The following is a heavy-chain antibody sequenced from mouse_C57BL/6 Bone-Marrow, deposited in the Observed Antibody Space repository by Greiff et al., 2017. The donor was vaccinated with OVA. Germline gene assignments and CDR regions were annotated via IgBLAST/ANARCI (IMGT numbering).Heavy chain of an antibody. CDR2: IDPENGDT. D-gene: IGHD1-1*01. Sequence: VQLKESGAELVRPGASVKLSCTASGFNIKDDYMHWVKQRPEQGLEWIGWIDPENGDTEYASKFQGKATITADTSSNTAYLQLSNLTSEDTAVYYCTTICTTGPWYAYWGQGTLVTVSA. CDR1: GFNIKDDY. V-gene: IGHV14-4*01. CDR3: TTICTTGPWYAY. J-gene: IGHJ3*01.